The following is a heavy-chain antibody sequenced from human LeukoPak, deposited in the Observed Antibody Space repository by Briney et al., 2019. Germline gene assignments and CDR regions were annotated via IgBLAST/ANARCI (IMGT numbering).Heavy chain of an antibody. CDR3: ARGQDGYSYGLDGDY. CDR1: GYTFTSYD. D-gene: IGHD5-18*01. CDR2: INPNSGGT. V-gene: IGHV1-2*02. Sequence: GASVKVSCKASGYTFTSYDINWVRQAPGQGLEWMGWINPNSGGTNYAQRFQGRVTMTRDTSISTAYMELSGLRSDDTAVYYCARGQDGYSYGLDGDYWGQGTLVTVSS. J-gene: IGHJ4*02.